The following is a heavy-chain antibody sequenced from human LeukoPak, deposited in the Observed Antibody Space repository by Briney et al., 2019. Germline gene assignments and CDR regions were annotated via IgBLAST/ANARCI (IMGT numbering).Heavy chain of an antibody. J-gene: IGHJ3*02. CDR3: ARDRVSEAFDI. V-gene: IGHV4-59*01. CDR2: IYYSGST. Sequence: SETLSLTCTVSGVTISSYYRSWIRQPPGKGLEWVGDIYYSGSTNYNTSLKSRVTISVDTSKNQFSLKLSSVTAADTAVYYCARDRVSEAFDIWGQGTMVTVSS. D-gene: IGHD6-6*01. CDR1: GVTISSYY.